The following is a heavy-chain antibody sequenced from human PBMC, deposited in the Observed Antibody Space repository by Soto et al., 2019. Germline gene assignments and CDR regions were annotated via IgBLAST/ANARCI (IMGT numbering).Heavy chain of an antibody. Sequence: PGGSLRLSCAASGFTFSSSTMNWARQAPGKGLEWVSAIIDSGGYTYYAPSVRGRFTVSRDNSKNILYLEMNTLRADDTAVYYCAKGRGIIRGAPMDVWGQGTTVTVSS. D-gene: IGHD3-10*01. V-gene: IGHV3-23*01. J-gene: IGHJ6*02. CDR1: GFTFSSST. CDR2: IIDSGGYT. CDR3: AKGRGIIRGAPMDV.